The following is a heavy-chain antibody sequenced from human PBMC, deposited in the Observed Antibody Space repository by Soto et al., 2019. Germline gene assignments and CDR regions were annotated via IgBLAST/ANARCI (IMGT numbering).Heavy chain of an antibody. J-gene: IGHJ6*02. CDR1: EFTFSSYS. D-gene: IGHD3-22*01. CDR3: GNGKVDYDSSGLQYFYYFPMNV. CDR2: ISGGGVTT. V-gene: IGHV3-23*01. Sequence: GGSLRLSCAASEFTFSSYSINWVRQAAWKGLEWVSVISGGGVTTYYADSVKGRFRISRDNSKNTLYLQMNSLRVEDTAVYYCGNGKVDYDSSGLQYFYYFPMNVSGQESKVKVSS.